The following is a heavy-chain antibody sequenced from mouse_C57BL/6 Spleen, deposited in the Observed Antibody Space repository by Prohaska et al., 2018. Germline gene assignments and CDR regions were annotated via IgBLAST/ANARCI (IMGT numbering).Heavy chain of an antibody. D-gene: IGHD1-1*01. CDR3: ARGRSTVVAMDY. V-gene: IGHV1-26*01. J-gene: IGHJ4*01. CDR1: GYTFTDYY. CDR2: INPNNGGT. Sequence: VKPGASVKISCKASGYTFTDYYMNWVKQSHGKSLEWIGDINPNNGGTSYNQKFKGKATLTVDKSSSTAYMELRSLTSEDSAVYYCARGRSTVVAMDYWGQGTSVTVSS.